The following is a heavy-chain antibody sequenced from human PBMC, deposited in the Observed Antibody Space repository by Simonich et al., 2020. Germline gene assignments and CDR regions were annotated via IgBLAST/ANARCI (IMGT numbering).Heavy chain of an antibody. Sequence: QVQLVQSGAEVKKPGASVKVSCKASGYTFTGYYMHWVRQAPGQGLEGMGWINPTSGGTNYEQKFQGRVTMTRDTSISTAYMELSRLRSDDTAVYYCARDPVVPAAIRNAFDIWGQGTMVTVSS. J-gene: IGHJ3*02. CDR2: INPTSGGT. CDR3: ARDPVVPAAIRNAFDI. D-gene: IGHD2-2*01. V-gene: IGHV1-2*02. CDR1: GYTFTGYY.